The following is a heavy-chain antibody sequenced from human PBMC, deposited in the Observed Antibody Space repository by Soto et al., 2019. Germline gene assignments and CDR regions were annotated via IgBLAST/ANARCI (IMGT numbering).Heavy chain of an antibody. V-gene: IGHV4-4*07. Sequence: SETLSLTCTVSGGSISSYYWSWIRQPAGKGLEWIGRIYTSGSTNYNPSLKSRVTMSVDTSKNQFSLKLSSVTAADTAVYYCARGGALRPYGHVPLAFWGQGSLVTVSS. CDR1: GGSISSYY. CDR2: IYTSGST. D-gene: IGHD3-16*01. J-gene: IGHJ4*02. CDR3: ARGGALRPYGHVPLAF.